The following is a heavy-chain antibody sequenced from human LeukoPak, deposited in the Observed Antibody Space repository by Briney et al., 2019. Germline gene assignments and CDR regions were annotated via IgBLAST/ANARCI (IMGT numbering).Heavy chain of an antibody. CDR2: IYSGGTT. Sequence: SGGSLRLSCAASGFTVSSNDMSWVRQAPGKGLEWVSVIYSGGTTYYADSVKGRFTISRHNSKNTLYLQMNSLRAEDTAVYYCARFLDGESGELGSFDIWGQGTMVTVSS. J-gene: IGHJ3*02. D-gene: IGHD7-27*01. CDR1: GFTVSSND. CDR3: ARFLDGESGELGSFDI. V-gene: IGHV3-53*04.